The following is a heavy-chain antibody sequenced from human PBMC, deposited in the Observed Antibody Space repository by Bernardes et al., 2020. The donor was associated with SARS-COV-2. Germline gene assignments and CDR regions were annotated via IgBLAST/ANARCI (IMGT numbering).Heavy chain of an antibody. D-gene: IGHD3-3*01. CDR2: ISGSGSTT. V-gene: IGHV3-23*01. CDR3: ARDDIRPLFGAPVFDS. J-gene: IGHJ4*02. CDR1: GFTFTKCD. Sequence: VGSLRLSCAASGFTFTKCDMSWVRQAPGKELEWITGISGSGSTTYYADSVKGRFTISRDNSRNTLFLQMDSLRAEDTAVYYCARDDIRPLFGAPVFDSWGQGTLVTVSS.